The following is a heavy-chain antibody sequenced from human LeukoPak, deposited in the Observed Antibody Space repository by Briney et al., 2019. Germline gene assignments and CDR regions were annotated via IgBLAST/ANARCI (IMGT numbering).Heavy chain of an antibody. Sequence: GGSLRLSCAASGFTFSSFSMNWVRQAPGKGLEWVSSISSSSSYIYYADSVKGRFTISRDNAKNSLYLQMNSLRAEDTAVYYCASLAVAGTDYWGQGTLVTVSS. CDR3: ASLAVAGTDY. CDR2: ISSSSSYI. CDR1: GFTFSSFS. J-gene: IGHJ4*02. V-gene: IGHV3-21*01. D-gene: IGHD6-19*01.